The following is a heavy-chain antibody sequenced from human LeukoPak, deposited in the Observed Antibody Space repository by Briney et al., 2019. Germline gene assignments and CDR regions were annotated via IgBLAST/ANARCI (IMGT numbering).Heavy chain of an antibody. J-gene: IGHJ4*02. V-gene: IGHV1-46*01. CDR2: INPNDGST. Sequence: GASVKVSCKASGYTFTSYFLHWVRQAPGQGLEWMGTINPNDGSTSDAQNFQGRVTMTRDTSTSTVYMELSSLRSGDTAVYYCARARGYSGYHPIDYWGQGTLVTVSS. CDR3: ARARGYSGYHPIDY. CDR1: GYTFTSYF. D-gene: IGHD5-12*01.